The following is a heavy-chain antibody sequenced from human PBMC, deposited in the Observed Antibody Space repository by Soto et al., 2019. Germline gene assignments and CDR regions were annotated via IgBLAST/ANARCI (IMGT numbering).Heavy chain of an antibody. V-gene: IGHV4-59*01. J-gene: IGHJ5*02. D-gene: IGHD2-8*01. CDR3: ARGFVHNWFDP. Sequence: QVQLQESGPGLVKPSETLSLTCAVSGDSINDDYWTWIRQPPGKGLEWIGYIYYSGSTNYNPSLKSRATISADRSKNQFSLKLSSVTAADTAVYYCARGFVHNWFDPWGQGTLVTVSS. CDR1: GDSINDDY. CDR2: IYYSGST.